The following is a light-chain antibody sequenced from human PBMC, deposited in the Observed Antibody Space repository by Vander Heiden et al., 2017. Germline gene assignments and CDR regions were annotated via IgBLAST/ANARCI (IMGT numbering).Light chain of an antibody. J-gene: IGLJ1*01. CDR3: QAWDSSTYYV. CDR1: NLGDKY. CDR2: QDS. Sequence: SYALTQPPSVSVSPGQTASIPCSGHNLGDKYACWYRQNPGQPPVLVTYQDSKRPSGIRERFSGSNSGNTATLTISGTQAMDEADYYGQAWDSSTYYVFGTGTKVTVL. V-gene: IGLV3-1*01.